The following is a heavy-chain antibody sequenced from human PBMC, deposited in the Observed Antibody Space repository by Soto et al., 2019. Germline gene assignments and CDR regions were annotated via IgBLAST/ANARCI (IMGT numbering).Heavy chain of an antibody. J-gene: IGHJ4*02. D-gene: IGHD2-15*01. CDR3: AKRRGAGGHFDY. Sequence: DVQLLESGGGLVQPEGSLRLSCAASGFTFSSYAMSWVRQGPGKGLEWVAVVSIGGSTHYADSVRGRFIISRDNSKNTLSLQMNSLTAEDTAVYFCAKRRGAGGHFDYWGQGALVTVSS. CDR1: GFTFSSYA. CDR2: VSIGGST. V-gene: IGHV3-23*01.